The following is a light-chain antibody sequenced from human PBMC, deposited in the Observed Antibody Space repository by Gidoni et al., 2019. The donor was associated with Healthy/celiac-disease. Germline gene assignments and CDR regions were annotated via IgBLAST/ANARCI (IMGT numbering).Light chain of an antibody. V-gene: IGKV1-5*03. J-gene: IGKJ1*01. CDR1: QSISSW. CDR2: KAS. CDR3: QQYNSDST. Sequence: DIQMTQSPSTLSASVGDRVTITCRASQSISSWLAWYQQKTGKAPKLLIYKASSLESGVPSRFSGSGSGTEFTLTISSLQPDDFATYYCQQYNSDSTFGQGTKVESK.